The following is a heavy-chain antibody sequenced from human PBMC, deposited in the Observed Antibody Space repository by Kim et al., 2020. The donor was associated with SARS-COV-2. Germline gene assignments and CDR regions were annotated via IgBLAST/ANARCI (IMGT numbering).Heavy chain of an antibody. D-gene: IGHD3-10*01. V-gene: IGHV3-30*02. J-gene: IGHJ6*02. CDR3: AKGAPVITQNYYSYGMDV. Sequence: KGRFTISRDNSKNTLYLQMNSLRAEDTAVYYCAKGAPVITQNYYSYGMDVWGQGTTVTVSS.